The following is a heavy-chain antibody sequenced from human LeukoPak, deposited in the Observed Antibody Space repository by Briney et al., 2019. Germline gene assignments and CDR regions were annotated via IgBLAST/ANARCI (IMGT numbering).Heavy chain of an antibody. V-gene: IGHV3-30-3*01. Sequence: GGSPRLSCAASGFTFSTFAIHWVRQAPGKGLEWVAVISYDGTNKYYADSVKGRFTISRDNSKNTLYLEMNSLRTEDTAVYYCTRVDEVFAFDIWGHGTMVTVSS. CDR1: GFTFSTFA. D-gene: IGHD1-14*01. CDR3: TRVDEVFAFDI. CDR2: ISYDGTNK. J-gene: IGHJ3*02.